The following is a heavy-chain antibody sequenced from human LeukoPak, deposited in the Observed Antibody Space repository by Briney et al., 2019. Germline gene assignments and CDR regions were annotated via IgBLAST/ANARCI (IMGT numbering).Heavy chain of an antibody. CDR3: ATESDGITIFGVVINDY. Sequence: SVKVSCKASGGTFSSYAISWVRQAPGQGLEWMGRIIPILGIANYAQEFQGRVTITADKSTSTAYMELSSLRSEDTAVYYCATESDGITIFGVVINDYWGQGTLVTVSS. V-gene: IGHV1-69*04. J-gene: IGHJ4*02. CDR1: GGTFSSYA. D-gene: IGHD3-3*01. CDR2: IIPILGIA.